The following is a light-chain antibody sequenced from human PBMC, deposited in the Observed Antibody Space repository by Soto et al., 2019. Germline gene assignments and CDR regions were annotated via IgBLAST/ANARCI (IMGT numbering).Light chain of an antibody. Sequence: QSVLTQPPSVSAAPGQKVTISCSGSSSNIGNRYVSWYQHLPGTAPKLLIYDNNKRPSGIPDRFSGSKSGTSATLGITGLQTGDEADYYCGTWDTSLNAYVFGTGTKVTVL. V-gene: IGLV1-51*01. CDR3: GTWDTSLNAYV. J-gene: IGLJ1*01. CDR2: DNN. CDR1: SSNIGNRY.